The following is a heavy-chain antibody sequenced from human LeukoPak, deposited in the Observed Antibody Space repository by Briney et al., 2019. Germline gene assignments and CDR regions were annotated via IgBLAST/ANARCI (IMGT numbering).Heavy chain of an antibody. CDR2: ISAYNGNT. CDR3: ARWGEYSSSSPGY. CDR1: GYTFTSYG. V-gene: IGHV1-18*01. D-gene: IGHD6-6*01. Sequence: GASVKVSSKASGYTFTSYGISRVRQAPGQGLEWMGWISAYNGNTNYAQKLQGRVTMTTDTTTSTAYMELRSLRSGDTAVYYCARWGEYSSSSPGYGGQGTLLSVSS. J-gene: IGHJ4*02.